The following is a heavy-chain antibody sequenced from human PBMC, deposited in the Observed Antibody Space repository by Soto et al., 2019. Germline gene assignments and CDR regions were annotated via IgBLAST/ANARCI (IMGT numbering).Heavy chain of an antibody. J-gene: IGHJ4*02. CDR3: ARDETYTSGWYFEY. V-gene: IGHV1-18*01. CDR1: GYMFNSYG. D-gene: IGHD6-19*01. Sequence: QVQLVQSGTEMKKAGASVKVSCKTSGYMFNSYGMSWVRQAPGQGLEWLCWISGYNDKTEYAQNFQGRFTWTTETATATVYMELRGLKADDTAVYYCARDETYTSGWYFEYWGQGTLVTVPS. CDR2: ISGYNDKT.